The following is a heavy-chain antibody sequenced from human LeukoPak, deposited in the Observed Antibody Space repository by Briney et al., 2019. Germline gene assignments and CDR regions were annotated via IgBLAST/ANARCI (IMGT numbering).Heavy chain of an antibody. V-gene: IGHV1-18*01. CDR1: GYTFTSYG. Sequence: GSSVKVSCKASGYTFTSYGISWVRQAPGQGLEWMGWISAYNGNTNYAQKLQGRVTMTTDTSTSTAYMELSSLRSEDTAVYYCARRLTGSDAFDIWGQGTMVTVSS. CDR3: ARRLTGSDAFDI. J-gene: IGHJ3*02. CDR2: ISAYNGNT. D-gene: IGHD7-27*01.